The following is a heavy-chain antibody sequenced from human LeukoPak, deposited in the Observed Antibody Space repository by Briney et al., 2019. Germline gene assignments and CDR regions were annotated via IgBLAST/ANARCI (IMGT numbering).Heavy chain of an antibody. V-gene: IGHV1-8*01. CDR3: ARLLGYCSSTSCYGAFDI. Sequence: ASVKVSCKASGYTFTSYDINWVRQATGQGLECMGWMNPNSGKTGYPKKFQGRVTMTRNTSISTAYMELSSLRSEDTAVYYCARLLGYCSSTSCYGAFDIWGQGTMVTVSS. J-gene: IGHJ3*02. CDR2: MNPNSGKT. CDR1: GYTFTSYD. D-gene: IGHD2-2*01.